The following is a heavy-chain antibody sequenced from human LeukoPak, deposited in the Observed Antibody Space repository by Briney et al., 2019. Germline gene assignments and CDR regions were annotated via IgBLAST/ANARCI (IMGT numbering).Heavy chain of an antibody. Sequence: SETLSLTCAVYGGSFSGYYWSWIRQPPGKGLEWIGEINHSGSTNYNPSLKSRVTISVDTSKNQFSLKLSSVTAADTAVYYCARGHVGDGYKLALDYWGQGTLVTVSS. D-gene: IGHD5-24*01. J-gene: IGHJ4*02. CDR1: GGSFSGYY. V-gene: IGHV4-34*01. CDR3: ARGHVGDGYKLALDY. CDR2: INHSGST.